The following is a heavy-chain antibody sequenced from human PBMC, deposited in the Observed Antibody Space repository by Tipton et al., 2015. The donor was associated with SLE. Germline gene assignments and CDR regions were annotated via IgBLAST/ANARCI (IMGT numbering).Heavy chain of an antibody. CDR3: GRGSHYGSGSYDFDY. V-gene: IGHV4-38-2*01. J-gene: IGHJ4*02. CDR2: IYHSGST. D-gene: IGHD3-10*01. Sequence: TLSLTCAVSDYSISRGFYWGWIRQPPGKGLEWIGSIYHSGSTYYNPSLKSRVIISVDTSKKQFSLKLSSVTAADTAVYYCGRGSHYGSGSYDFDYWGQGTLVTVSS. CDR1: DYSISRGFY.